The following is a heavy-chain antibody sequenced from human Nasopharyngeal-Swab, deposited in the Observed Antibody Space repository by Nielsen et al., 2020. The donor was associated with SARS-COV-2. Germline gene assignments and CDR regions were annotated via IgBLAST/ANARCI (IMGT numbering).Heavy chain of an antibody. J-gene: IGHJ4*02. V-gene: IGHV3-11*04. D-gene: IGHD6-13*01. CDR1: GFTFSDGY. Sequence: GGALRLSCAASGFTFSDGYMSWNRQAPWKGLEWVSYISIRGSTIYYADSVKGRFTITRDNAKNSLYLQMNSLRAEDTAVYYCARVGQQRLKYWGQGTLVTVSS. CDR2: ISIRGSTI. CDR3: ARVGQQRLKY.